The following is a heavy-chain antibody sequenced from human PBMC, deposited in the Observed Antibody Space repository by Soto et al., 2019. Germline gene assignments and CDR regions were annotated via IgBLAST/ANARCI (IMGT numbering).Heavy chain of an antibody. D-gene: IGHD3-22*01. V-gene: IGHV2-70*04. Sequence: SGPTLVNPTQTLTLTCTFSGFSLSTSGMRVSWIRQPPGKALEWLARIDWDDDKFYSTSLKTRLTISKDTSKNQVVLTMTNMGPVDTATYYCARTYYYDSSGYYYYFDYWGQGTLVTVSS. CDR2: IDWDDDK. J-gene: IGHJ4*02. CDR3: ARTYYYDSSGYYYYFDY. CDR1: GFSLSTSGMR.